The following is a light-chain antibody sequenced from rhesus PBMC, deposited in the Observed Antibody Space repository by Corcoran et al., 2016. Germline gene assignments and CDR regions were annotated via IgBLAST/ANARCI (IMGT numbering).Light chain of an antibody. CDR2: YSD. V-gene: IGLV1-72*02. J-gene: IGLJ1*01. CDR3: DAWDSSLCGPI. Sequence: QSALTQPPSASGAPGHSVTISCSGSSSNVGSSDVYWYQHLTGTAPKLLIYYSDQRPSGVPVRFTGSKSGKSASLAISGLRPVDEAHFYCDAWDSSLCGPIFGAGTRLTVL. CDR1: SSNVGSSD.